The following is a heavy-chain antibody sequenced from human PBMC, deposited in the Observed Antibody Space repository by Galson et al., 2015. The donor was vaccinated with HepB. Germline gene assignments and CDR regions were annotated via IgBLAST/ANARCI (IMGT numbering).Heavy chain of an antibody. CDR2: IYPGDSDT. Sequence: QSGAEVKKPGESLKISCKGSGYSFTSYWIGWVRQMPGKGLEWMGIIYPGDSDTRYSPSFQGQVTISADKSISTAYLQWSSLKASDTAMYYCARHGYYDSSGYYPFDYWGQGTLVTVSS. CDR3: ARHGYYDSSGYYPFDY. D-gene: IGHD3-22*01. J-gene: IGHJ4*02. V-gene: IGHV5-51*01. CDR1: GYSFTSYW.